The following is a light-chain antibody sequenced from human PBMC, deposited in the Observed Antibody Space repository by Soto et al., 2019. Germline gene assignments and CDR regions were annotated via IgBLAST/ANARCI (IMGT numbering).Light chain of an antibody. CDR1: QDISNY. CDR3: QQYDNLQT. Sequence: DIQMTQSPSSLSASVGDRVTITCQASQDISNYLNWYQQKPGKAPKLLIYDASNLETGVPSRFSGSGSETDFTFTISSLQPEDIATYYCQQYDNLQTFGQGNKVEIK. CDR2: DAS. J-gene: IGKJ1*01. V-gene: IGKV1-33*01.